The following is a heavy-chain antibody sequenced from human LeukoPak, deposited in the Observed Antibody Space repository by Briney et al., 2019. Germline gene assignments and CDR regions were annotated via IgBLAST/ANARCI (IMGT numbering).Heavy chain of an antibody. V-gene: IGHV3-30-3*01. D-gene: IGHD6-19*01. J-gene: IGHJ4*02. CDR1: GFTFSSYA. Sequence: GRSLRLSCAASGFTFSSYAMHWVRQAPGKGLEWVAVISYDGSNKYYADSVKGRFTISRDNSKNTLYLQMNSLRAEDTAVYYCAREWRDSSGLDYWGQGTLVTVSS. CDR3: AREWRDSSGLDY. CDR2: ISYDGSNK.